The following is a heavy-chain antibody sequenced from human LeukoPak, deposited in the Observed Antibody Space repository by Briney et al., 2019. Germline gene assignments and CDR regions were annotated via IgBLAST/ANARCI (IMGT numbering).Heavy chain of an antibody. CDR2: IYYSGST. D-gene: IGHD3-22*01. Sequence: SETLSLTCTVSGGSISSSSYYWGWIRQPPGKGLEWIGSIYYSGSTYYNPSLKSRVTISVDTSKNQFSLKLSSVTAADTAVYYCARVLNYYDSSGYYTQGYYFDYWGQGTLVTVSS. CDR1: GGSISSSSYY. J-gene: IGHJ4*02. CDR3: ARVLNYYDSSGYYTQGYYFDY. V-gene: IGHV4-39*01.